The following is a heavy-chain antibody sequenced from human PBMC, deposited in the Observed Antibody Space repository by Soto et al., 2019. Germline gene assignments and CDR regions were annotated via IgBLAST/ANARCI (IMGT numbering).Heavy chain of an antibody. Sequence: QVQLQESGPGLVRPSETLSLTCTVSGGSVNNYYWSWIRQPPGKRLEWIGYIYYSGTTNYNPSFESRVTISVHTSKNQFSLNLKSVTDADTAVYYCARHDDGGVQRIWGRGTMVTVSS. CDR1: GGSVNNYY. CDR3: ARHDDGGVQRI. D-gene: IGHD2-8*02. V-gene: IGHV4-59*08. CDR2: IYYSGTT. J-gene: IGHJ3*02.